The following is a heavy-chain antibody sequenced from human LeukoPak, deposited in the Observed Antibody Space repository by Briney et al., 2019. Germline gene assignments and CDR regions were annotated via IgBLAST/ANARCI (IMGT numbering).Heavy chain of an antibody. Sequence: SETLSLTCTVSGASVTDYYWSWIRQSPGKGLEWISYIHHSGNSDYNPSLRSRVTTSLDTSKNQFSLNLVSVTAADTAVYYCTRGHWGLQSWSQGTLVTVSS. CDR2: IHHSGNS. D-gene: IGHD7-27*01. J-gene: IGHJ5*02. V-gene: IGHV4-59*02. CDR1: GASVTDYY. CDR3: TRGHWGLQS.